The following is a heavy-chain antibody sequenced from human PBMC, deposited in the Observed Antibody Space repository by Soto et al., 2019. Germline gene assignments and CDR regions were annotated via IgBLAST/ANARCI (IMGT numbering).Heavy chain of an antibody. J-gene: IGHJ6*02. Sequence: SQTLSLTCAISGDSVSSNSAAWNWIRQSPSRGLEWLGRTYYRFKWHNDFAISVKSRITINADTSRNQISLQLNSVTPEDTAVYYCARDRYSYYDFWSGSLPYYYYGMDVWGQGTTVTVSS. CDR2: TYYRFKWHN. CDR1: GDSVSSNSAA. V-gene: IGHV6-1*01. D-gene: IGHD3-3*01. CDR3: ARDRYSYYDFWSGSLPYYYYGMDV.